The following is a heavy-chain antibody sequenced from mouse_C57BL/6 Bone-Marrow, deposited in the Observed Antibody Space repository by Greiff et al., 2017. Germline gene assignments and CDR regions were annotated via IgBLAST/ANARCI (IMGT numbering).Heavy chain of an antibody. CDR1: RFTFSDYY. Sequence: EVMLVESGGGLVQPGGSLKLSCAASRFTFSDYYMYWVRQTPEKRLEWVAYISNGGGSTYYPDTVKGRFTISRDNAKNTLYLQMSRLKSEDTAMYYCARDGNYVLFAYWGQGTLVTVSA. CDR3: ARDGNYVLFAY. J-gene: IGHJ3*01. CDR2: ISNGGGST. D-gene: IGHD2-1*01. V-gene: IGHV5-12*01.